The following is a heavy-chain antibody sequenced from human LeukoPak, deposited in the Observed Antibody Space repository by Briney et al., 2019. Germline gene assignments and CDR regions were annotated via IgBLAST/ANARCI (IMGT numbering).Heavy chain of an antibody. CDR1: GGSISSSNW. Sequence: PSETLSLTCAVSGGSISSSNWWSWVRQPPGKGLEWIGEIYHSGSTYYNPSLKSRVTISVDTSKNQFSLKLSSVTPEDTAVYYCARGPGALLHWGQGILVTVSS. V-gene: IGHV4-4*02. D-gene: IGHD3-10*01. CDR2: IYHSGST. J-gene: IGHJ4*02. CDR3: ARGPGALLH.